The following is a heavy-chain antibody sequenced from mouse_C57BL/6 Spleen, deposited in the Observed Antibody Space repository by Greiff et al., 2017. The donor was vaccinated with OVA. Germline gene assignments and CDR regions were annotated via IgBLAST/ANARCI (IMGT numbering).Heavy chain of an antibody. Sequence: QVQLQQPGAELVKPGASVKLSCKASGYTFTSYWMHWVKQRPGQGLEWIGMIHPNSGSTNYNEKFKSKATLTVDKSSSTAYMQLSSLTSEDSAVYYYATCYYGSSYDFDYWGQGTTLTVSS. D-gene: IGHD1-1*01. V-gene: IGHV1-64*01. CDR2: IHPNSGST. J-gene: IGHJ2*01. CDR3: ATCYYGSSYDFDY. CDR1: GYTFTSYW.